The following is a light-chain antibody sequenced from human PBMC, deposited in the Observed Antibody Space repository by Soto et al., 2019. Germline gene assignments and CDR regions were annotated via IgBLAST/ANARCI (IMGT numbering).Light chain of an antibody. J-gene: IGKJ1*01. CDR2: DTS. Sequence: ETVITQSPATLSVSPGERATLSCRASHSVGSTLAWYQQKPGQAPRLLMFDTSTRATGIPARFSGSGSGTEFTLTIXSLQSDDFAVYYCQHYNNWPWTVGQGTKV. CDR1: HSVGST. CDR3: QHYNNWPWT. V-gene: IGKV3-15*01.